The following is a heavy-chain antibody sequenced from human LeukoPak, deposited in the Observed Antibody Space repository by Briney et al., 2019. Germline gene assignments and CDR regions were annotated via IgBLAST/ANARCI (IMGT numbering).Heavy chain of an antibody. V-gene: IGHV4-61*02. CDR2: IYTSGST. CDR1: GGSISSGSYY. D-gene: IGHD2-8*01. J-gene: IGHJ5*02. CDR3: ARDSRRGVKFDP. Sequence: SQTLSLTCTVSGGSISSGSYYWSWLRQPAGKGLEWIGRIYTSGSTNYNPSLKSRVTISVDTSKNQFSLKLSSVTAADTAVYYCARDSRRGVKFDPWGQGTLVTVSS.